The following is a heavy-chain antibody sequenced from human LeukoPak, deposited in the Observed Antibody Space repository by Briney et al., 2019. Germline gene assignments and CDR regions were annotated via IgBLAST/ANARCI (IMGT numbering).Heavy chain of an antibody. Sequence: GRSLRLSCAASGITFSSYGMHWVRQAPGKGLEWVAVIWCDGSNKYYADSVKGRFTISRDNSKNTLYLQMNSLRAEDTAVYYCARDGYYYGSGSYPPFDYWGQGTLVTVSS. CDR2: IWCDGSNK. CDR1: GITFSSYG. CDR3: ARDGYYYGSGSYPPFDY. J-gene: IGHJ4*02. V-gene: IGHV3-33*01. D-gene: IGHD3-10*01.